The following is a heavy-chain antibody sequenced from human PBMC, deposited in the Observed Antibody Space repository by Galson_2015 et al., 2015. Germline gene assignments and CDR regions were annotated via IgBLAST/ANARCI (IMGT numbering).Heavy chain of an antibody. CDR2: IYWDNDK. V-gene: IGHV2-5*02. D-gene: IGHD3/OR15-3a*01. Sequence: PALVKPTQTLTLTCSFSGFSFYTAGVSVGWVRQPPGKALEWLALIYWDNDKRYSPYLKSRLTITKDTSANHVVLTMTTMDPVDTATYFCAHRHDFWTGYYTDIYYFDSWGQGTLVTVSS. J-gene: IGHJ4*01. CDR3: AHRHDFWTGYYTDIYYFDS. CDR1: GFSFYTAGVS.